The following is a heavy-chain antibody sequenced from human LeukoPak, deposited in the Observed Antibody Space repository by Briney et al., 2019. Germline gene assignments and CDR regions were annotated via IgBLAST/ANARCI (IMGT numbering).Heavy chain of an antibody. CDR1: GYTFTSYA. D-gene: IGHD3-10*01. J-gene: IGHJ4*02. Sequence: GASVKVSCKASGYTFTSYAMNWVRQAPGQGLEWMGWINTSTGNPTYAQGFTGRFVFSLDTSVSTAYLQISSLKAEDTAVYYCARVGSLRAVRGVIDYWGQGTLVTVSS. CDR3: ARVGSLRAVRGVIDY. V-gene: IGHV7-4-1*02. CDR2: INTSTGNP.